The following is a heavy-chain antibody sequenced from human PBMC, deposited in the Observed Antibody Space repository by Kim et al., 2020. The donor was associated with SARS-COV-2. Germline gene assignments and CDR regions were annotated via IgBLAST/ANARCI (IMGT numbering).Heavy chain of an antibody. Sequence: GGSLRLSCAASGFTFSGSAMHWVRQASGKGLEWVGRIRSKANSYATAYAASVKGRFTISRDDSKNTAYLQMNSLKTEDTAVYYCTRLHPDSYYNILTGYYNGGGMDVWGQGTTVTVSS. V-gene: IGHV3-73*01. J-gene: IGHJ6*02. CDR3: TRLHPDSYYNILTGYYNGGGMDV. CDR1: GFTFSGSA. D-gene: IGHD3-9*01. CDR2: IRSKANSYAT.